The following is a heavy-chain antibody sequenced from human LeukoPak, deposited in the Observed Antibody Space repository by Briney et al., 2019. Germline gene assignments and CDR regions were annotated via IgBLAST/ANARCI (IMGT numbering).Heavy chain of an antibody. J-gene: IGHJ5*02. V-gene: IGHV3-66*03. D-gene: IGHD3-22*01. CDR2: IYSRGST. Sequence: PGGTLRLSCAASGFTVSNNYMRWVRQAPGKGLEWVSSIYSRGSTSYVDSVKGRFTISRDNSKNTLFLQMNSLRVEDTAVHYCARDYYGPWGQGTLVTVSS. CDR3: ARDYYGP. CDR1: GFTVSNNY.